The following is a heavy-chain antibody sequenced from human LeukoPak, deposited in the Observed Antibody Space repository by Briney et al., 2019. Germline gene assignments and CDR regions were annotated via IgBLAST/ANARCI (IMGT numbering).Heavy chain of an antibody. J-gene: IGHJ4*02. Sequence: PGGSLRLSCAASGFTFSSYSMSWVRQAPGKGLEWVSSISNSRNYIYYADSVKGRFTISRDNSKNTLYLQMNSLRAEDTAVYYCAKDRSMVRGVINCDFDYWGQGTLVTVSS. CDR3: AKDRSMVRGVINCDFDY. CDR1: GFTFSSYS. CDR2: ISNSRNYI. V-gene: IGHV3-21*04. D-gene: IGHD3-10*01.